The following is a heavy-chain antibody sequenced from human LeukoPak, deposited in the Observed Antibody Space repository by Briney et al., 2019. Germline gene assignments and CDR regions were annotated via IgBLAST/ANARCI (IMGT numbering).Heavy chain of an antibody. Sequence: GGSPRLSCAASGFTFSSYSMNWVRQAPGKGLEWVSSISSSSSYIYYADSVKGRFTISRDNAKNSLYLQMNSLRAEDTAVYYCASGATTLFDYWGQGTLVTVSS. CDR2: ISSSSSYI. J-gene: IGHJ4*02. CDR3: ASGATTLFDY. CDR1: GFTFSSYS. D-gene: IGHD1-26*01. V-gene: IGHV3-21*01.